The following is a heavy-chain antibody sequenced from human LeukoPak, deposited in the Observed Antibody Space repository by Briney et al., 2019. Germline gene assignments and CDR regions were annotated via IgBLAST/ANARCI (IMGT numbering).Heavy chain of an antibody. CDR2: IVVGSGNT. V-gene: IGHV1-58*02. J-gene: IGHJ4*02. CDR3: AARRSGSSDY. CDR1: GFTFTISA. Sequence: GASVKVSCKASGFTFTISAMQWVRQARGQRLEWIGWIVVGSGNTNYAQKFQERVTITRDMSTSTAYMELSSLRSEDTAVYYCAARRSGSSDYWGQGTLVTVSS. D-gene: IGHD1-26*01.